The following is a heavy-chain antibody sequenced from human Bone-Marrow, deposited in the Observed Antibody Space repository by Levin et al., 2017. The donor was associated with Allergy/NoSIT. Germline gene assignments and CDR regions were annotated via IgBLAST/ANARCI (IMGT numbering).Heavy chain of an antibody. CDR1: GFTFSSYG. Sequence: SCAASGFTFSSYGMHWVRQAPGKGLEWVAVIWYDGSNKYYADSVKGRFTISRDNSKNTLYLQMNSLRAEDTAVYYCARDSRRTLGYCSGGSCYGHFDYWGQGTLVTVSS. V-gene: IGHV3-33*01. CDR2: IWYDGSNK. J-gene: IGHJ4*02. CDR3: ARDSRRTLGYCSGGSCYGHFDY. D-gene: IGHD2-15*01.